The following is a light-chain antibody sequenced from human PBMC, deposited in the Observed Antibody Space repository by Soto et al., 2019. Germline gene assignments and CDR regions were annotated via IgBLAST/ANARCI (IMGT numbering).Light chain of an antibody. V-gene: IGKV1-39*01. CDR1: QIISSF. CDR3: PQSYSTPYT. J-gene: IGKJ2*01. CDR2: GAS. Sequence: DIQMTQSPSSLSASVGDRVTITCRASQIISSFLNWYQQEPGKAPKLLIYGASSLQRGVPSRFSGGGSGTDFTITIGSLQPEDFATYYCPQSYSTPYTFGQGTELEIK.